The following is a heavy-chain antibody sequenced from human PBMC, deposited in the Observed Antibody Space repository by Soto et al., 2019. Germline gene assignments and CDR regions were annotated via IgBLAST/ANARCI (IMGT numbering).Heavy chain of an antibody. J-gene: IGHJ4*02. CDR3: AHFPYGDYVLN. V-gene: IGHV2-5*01. CDR2: IYWNDDK. Sequence: QITLKESGPTLVKPTQTLTLTCTFSGFSLSTSGVGVGWIRQPPGKALEWLALIYWNDDKRYSPSLKSRLIITKDTSKNQVVLTMTNMDPVDTATYYCAHFPYGDYVLNWGQGTLVTVSS. D-gene: IGHD4-17*01. CDR1: GFSLSTSGVG.